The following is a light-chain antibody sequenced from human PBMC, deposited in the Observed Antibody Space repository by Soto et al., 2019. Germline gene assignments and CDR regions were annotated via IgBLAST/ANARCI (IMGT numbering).Light chain of an antibody. CDR3: QQYDGESAT. Sequence: THSLSTLSALVGYLFTITCRASQSIGVWLAWYQQKPGKAPKLLIYDASNLQTGVPSRFSGSGSGTEFTLTISSLQPHDFATYYSQQYDGESATFGQGTNVDI. CDR1: QSIGVW. J-gene: IGKJ1*01. CDR2: DAS. V-gene: IGKV1-5*01.